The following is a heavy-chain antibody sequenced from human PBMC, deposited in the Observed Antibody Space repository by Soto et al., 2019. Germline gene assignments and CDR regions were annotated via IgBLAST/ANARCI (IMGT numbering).Heavy chain of an antibody. V-gene: IGHV4-59*08. CDR2: IYYTGST. Sequence: PSETLSLTCTVSGGSISSYYWSWIRQPPGKGLEWIGYIYYTGSTNYNPSLKSRVTISVDTSKNQFSLKLSSVTAADTAVYYCARHIYDTSGCYYGYWGQGTLVTVSS. CDR3: ARHIYDTSGCYYGY. J-gene: IGHJ4*02. D-gene: IGHD3-22*01. CDR1: GGSISSYY.